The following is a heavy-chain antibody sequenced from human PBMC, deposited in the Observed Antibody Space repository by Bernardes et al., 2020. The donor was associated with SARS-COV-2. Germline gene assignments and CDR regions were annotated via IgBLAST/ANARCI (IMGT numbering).Heavy chain of an antibody. CDR1: GFSLSNARMG. Sequence: SGPTLVKLTETLTLTCNVSGFSLSNARMGVSWIRQPPGKALEWLAHIFSIDQRSYSTSLKSRLTISKDTSKSQVVLTMTDMDPEDTATYYCARVTEWCSDTSCTYFSGLDVWGQGTTVTVSS. CDR3: ARVTEWCSDTSCTYFSGLDV. CDR2: IFSIDQR. V-gene: IGHV2-26*01. D-gene: IGHD2-2*01. J-gene: IGHJ6*02.